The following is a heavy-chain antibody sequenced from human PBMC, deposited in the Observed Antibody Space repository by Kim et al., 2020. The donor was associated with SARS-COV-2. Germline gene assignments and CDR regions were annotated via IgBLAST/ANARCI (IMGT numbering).Heavy chain of an antibody. CDR3: ARSRAVAGSSYWYFDL. CDR2: IIPILGIA. CDR1: GGTFSSYA. D-gene: IGHD6-19*01. Sequence: SVKVSCKASGGTFSSYAISWVRQAPGQGLEWMGRIIPILGIANYAQKIQGRVTITADKSTSTAYMELSSLRSEDTAVYYCARSRAVAGSSYWYFDLWGRGTLVTVSS. J-gene: IGHJ2*01. V-gene: IGHV1-69*04.